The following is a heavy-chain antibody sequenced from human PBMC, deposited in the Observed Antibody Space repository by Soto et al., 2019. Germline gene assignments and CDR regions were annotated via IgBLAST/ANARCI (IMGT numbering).Heavy chain of an antibody. J-gene: IGHJ6*02. D-gene: IGHD3-3*01. V-gene: IGHV3-30*18. CDR1: GFTFSSYG. CDR2: ISYDGSNK. CDR3: AKEEGLRFLEWFTYYYGMDV. Sequence: GGSLRLSCAASGFTFSSYGMHWVRQAPGKGLEWVAVISYDGSNKYYADSVKGRFTISRDNSKNTLYLQMNSLRAEDTAVYYCAKEEGLRFLEWFTYYYGMDVWGQGTTVTVSS.